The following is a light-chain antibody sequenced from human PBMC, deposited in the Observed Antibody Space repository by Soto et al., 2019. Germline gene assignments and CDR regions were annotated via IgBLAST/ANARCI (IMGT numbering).Light chain of an antibody. J-gene: IGLJ3*02. Sequence: SYELTQPPSVSVAPGQTARITCGGNNIGSKSVHWYQQKPGQAPVLVVYDDSDRPSGIPERFSGSNSANTATLIISRVEAGDEADYYCQVWDSSSDHRGVFGGGTQLTVL. V-gene: IGLV3-21*02. CDR1: NIGSKS. CDR3: QVWDSSSDHRGV. CDR2: DDS.